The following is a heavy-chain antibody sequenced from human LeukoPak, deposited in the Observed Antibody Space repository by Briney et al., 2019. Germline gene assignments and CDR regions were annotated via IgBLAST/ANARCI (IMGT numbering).Heavy chain of an antibody. CDR1: GFTFRSYG. CDR3: AKGYKDLGEWESRDYYGMDA. CDR2: ISYDGSNK. Sequence: PGRSLRLSCAASGFTFRSYGMHWVRQAPGKGLEWVAVISYDGSNKYYADSVKGRFTISRDNSKNTLYLQMNSLRAEDTAVYYCAKGYKDLGEWESRDYYGMDAWGQGTTVTVSS. D-gene: IGHD3-10*01. J-gene: IGHJ6*02. V-gene: IGHV3-30*18.